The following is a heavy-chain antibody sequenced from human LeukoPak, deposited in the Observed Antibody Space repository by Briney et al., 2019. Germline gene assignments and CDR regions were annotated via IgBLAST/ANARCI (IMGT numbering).Heavy chain of an antibody. J-gene: IGHJ3*02. CDR2: INQDAGTT. CDR1: GFSFTSYW. CDR3: ARDPGWSSFDI. Sequence: PGGSLRLSCVASGFSFTSYWMSWVRQAPGKDLEFVANINQDAGTTNYVDSVKGRFTISRDSAENSLYLQMSSLRAEDTALYYCARDPGWSSFDIWGQGIMVTVSS. D-gene: IGHD2-15*01. V-gene: IGHV3-7*03.